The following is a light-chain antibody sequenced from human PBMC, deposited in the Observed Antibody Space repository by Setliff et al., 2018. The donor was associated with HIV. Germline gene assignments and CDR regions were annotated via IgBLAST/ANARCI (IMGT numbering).Light chain of an antibody. CDR1: SSDVGDYNY. Sequence: SALTQPASVSGSPGQSITFSCTGTSSDVGDYNYVSWYQQHPGKVPKLTIYEVSKRPSGVSNRFSGSKSDNTASLTISGLQAEDEADYYCCSYVGASIYVFGTGTKVTVL. V-gene: IGLV2-23*02. CDR2: EVS. CDR3: CSYVGASIYV. J-gene: IGLJ1*01.